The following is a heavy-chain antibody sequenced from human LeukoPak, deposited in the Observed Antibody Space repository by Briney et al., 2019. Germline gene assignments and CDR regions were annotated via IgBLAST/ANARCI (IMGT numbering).Heavy chain of an antibody. V-gene: IGHV3-64*01. CDR2: ISSNGGST. CDR1: GFIFSRNA. D-gene: IGHD1-26*01. Sequence: GGSLRLSCTASGFIFSRNAMHWVRQAPAKGLEYLAAISSNGGSTEYAKSVKGRFTISRDNSQNTLYLQMGTLRTEDTAVYFCARGGATTRRPLDSWGQGTLVTVS. CDR3: ARGGATTRRPLDS. J-gene: IGHJ4*02.